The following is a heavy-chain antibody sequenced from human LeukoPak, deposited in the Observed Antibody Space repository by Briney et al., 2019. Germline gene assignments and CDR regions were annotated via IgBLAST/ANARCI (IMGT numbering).Heavy chain of an antibody. Sequence: PGGSLRLSCAASGFTFSSYAMSWVRQAPGKGLEWVSAISGSGGSTYYADSVKGRFTISRDNAKNTLYLQMNSLRAEDTAVYYCASSPGIAAAPDYWGQGTLVTVSS. J-gene: IGHJ4*02. V-gene: IGHV3-23*01. CDR2: ISGSGGST. CDR1: GFTFSSYA. D-gene: IGHD6-13*01. CDR3: ASSPGIAAAPDY.